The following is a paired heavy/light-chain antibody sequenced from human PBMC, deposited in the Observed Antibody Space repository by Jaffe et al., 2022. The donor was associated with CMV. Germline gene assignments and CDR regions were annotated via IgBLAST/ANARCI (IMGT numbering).Heavy chain of an antibody. V-gene: IGHV3-48*03. Sequence: EVQLVESGGGLAQPGGSLRLSCAVSGFTFSFYEMNWVRQAPGKGLEWISYIYNDGSTIWYADSVKGRFTVSRDNTKNSLYLQMNSLRAEDTAVYYCVREGVDLARRGGNLDFWGQGTLVTVSS. CDR1: GFTFSFYE. CDR3: VREGVDLARRGGNLDF. CDR2: IYNDGSTI. D-gene: IGHD2-8*01. J-gene: IGHJ4*02.
Light chain of an antibody. Sequence: DIVLTQSPLSLPVTPGEPASLSCRSSQSLLHNNGYNYLDWYLQKPGKSPQLLIYLGSNRASGVPDRFSGSGSGTDFTLKISRVEAEDVGVYYCMQALQTPRTFGGGTKVQIK. CDR1: QSLLHNNGYNY. CDR3: MQALQTPRT. J-gene: IGKJ4*01. V-gene: IGKV2-28*01. CDR2: LGS.